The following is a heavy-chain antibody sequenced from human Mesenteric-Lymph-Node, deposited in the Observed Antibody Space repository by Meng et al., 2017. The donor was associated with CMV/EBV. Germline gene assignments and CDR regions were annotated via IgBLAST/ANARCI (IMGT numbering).Heavy chain of an antibody. CDR2: ISWTSGTI. CDR1: GLTFDDYA. Sequence: SLKISCAASGLTFDDYAMHWVRQAPGKGLEWVSGISWTSGTIGYADSVKCRFTISRDSAKNSIYLQMNSLRAEDTALYYCIGESQPGGCDYWGQGTLVTVSS. V-gene: IGHV3-9*01. D-gene: IGHD1-14*01. J-gene: IGHJ4*02. CDR3: IGESQPGGCDY.